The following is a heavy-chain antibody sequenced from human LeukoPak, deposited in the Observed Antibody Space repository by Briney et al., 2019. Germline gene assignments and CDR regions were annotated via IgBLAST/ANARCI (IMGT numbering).Heavy chain of an antibody. J-gene: IGHJ4*02. V-gene: IGHV4-30-2*01. CDR1: GGSISSGGYY. D-gene: IGHD5-24*01. CDR2: IYHSGST. Sequence: SETLSLTCTVSGGSISSGGYYWSWIRQPPGKGLEWIGYIYHSGSTYYNPSLKSRVTISVDRSKNQFSLKLSSVTAADTAVYYCARDPGDGYNLSGYYFDYWGQGTLVTVSS. CDR3: ARDPGDGYNLSGYYFDY.